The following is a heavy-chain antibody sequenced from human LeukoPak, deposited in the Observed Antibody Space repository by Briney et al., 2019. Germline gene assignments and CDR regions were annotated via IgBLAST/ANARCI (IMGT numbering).Heavy chain of an antibody. D-gene: IGHD5-18*01. CDR1: GGSISTYY. Sequence: SETLSLTCTVSGGSISTYYWTWIRQTPGKGLEYIGYINYSGSTDSNPSLKSRVTISVDTSKNQFSLKLSSVTAADTAVYYCARAKTEYSYGYGFDPWGRGTLVTVSS. CDR2: INYSGST. CDR3: ARAKTEYSYGYGFDP. J-gene: IGHJ5*02. V-gene: IGHV4-59*01.